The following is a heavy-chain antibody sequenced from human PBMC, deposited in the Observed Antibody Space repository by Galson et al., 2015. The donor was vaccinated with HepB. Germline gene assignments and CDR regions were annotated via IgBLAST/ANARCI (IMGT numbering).Heavy chain of an antibody. Sequence: SVKVSCKVSGYTLTELSMHWVRQAPGKGLEWMGGFDPEDGETIYAQKFQGRVTMTEDTSTDTAYMELSSLRSEDTAVYYCATVANNWGSPIFQFDYWGQGTLVTVSS. D-gene: IGHD7-27*01. CDR1: GYTLTELS. CDR2: FDPEDGET. CDR3: ATVANNWGSPIFQFDY. V-gene: IGHV1-24*01. J-gene: IGHJ4*02.